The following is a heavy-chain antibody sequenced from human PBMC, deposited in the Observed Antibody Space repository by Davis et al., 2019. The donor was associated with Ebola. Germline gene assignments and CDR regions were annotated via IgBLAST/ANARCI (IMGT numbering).Heavy chain of an antibody. CDR3: AKEESYDSSGYNY. CDR2: ISYDGSNK. CDR1: GFTFSSYG. Sequence: PGGSLRLSCAASGFTFSSYGMHWVRQAPGKGLEWVAVISYDGSNKYYADSVKGRFTISRDNSKNTLYLQMNSLRAEDTAVYYCAKEESYDSSGYNYWGQGTLVTVSS. D-gene: IGHD3-22*01. J-gene: IGHJ4*02. V-gene: IGHV3-30*18.